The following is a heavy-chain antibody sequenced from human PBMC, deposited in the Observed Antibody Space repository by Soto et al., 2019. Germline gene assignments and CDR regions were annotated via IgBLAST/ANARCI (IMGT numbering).Heavy chain of an antibody. D-gene: IGHD6-13*01. CDR2: ISYDGSNK. Sequence: QVQLVESGGGVVQPGRSLRLSCAASGFTFSSYAMHWVRQAPGKGLEWVAVISYDGSNKYYADSVKGRFTISRDNSKNTLYLQMNSLRAEDKAVYYCARDRIAAAGTYYYYGMDVWGQGTTVTVSS. V-gene: IGHV3-30-3*01. CDR3: ARDRIAAAGTYYYYGMDV. J-gene: IGHJ6*02. CDR1: GFTFSSYA.